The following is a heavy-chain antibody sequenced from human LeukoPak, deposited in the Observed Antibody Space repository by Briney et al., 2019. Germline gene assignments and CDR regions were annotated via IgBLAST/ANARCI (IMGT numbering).Heavy chain of an antibody. J-gene: IGHJ6*02. CDR2: FSGSGGST. CDR1: GFTFSSYA. V-gene: IGHV3-23*01. D-gene: IGHD4-23*01. Sequence: PGGSLILSCAASGFTFSSYAMSWVRQAPGEGLELVSAFSGSGGSTYYVDSVKGRFTISRDNSKKTLSLQMNSLRAEDTAVYYCAKDNTHGGNSGERASYGLDVWGQGTTVTVSS. CDR3: AKDNTHGGNSGERASYGLDV.